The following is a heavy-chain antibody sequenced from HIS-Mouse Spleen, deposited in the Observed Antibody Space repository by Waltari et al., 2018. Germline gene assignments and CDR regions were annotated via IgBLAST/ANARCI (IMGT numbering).Heavy chain of an antibody. Sequence: EVQLVESGGGLVQPWRSLRRSCTASAFTFGDYAMICFGQAPGKGLESVVFIRSKAYGGTTEYAASVKGRFTISRDDSKSIAYLQMNSLKTEDTAVYYCTRDTGDRAFDIWGQGTMVTVSS. J-gene: IGHJ3*02. CDR3: TRDTGDRAFDI. D-gene: IGHD7-27*01. V-gene: IGHV3-49*03. CDR1: AFTFGDYA. CDR2: IRSKAYGGTT.